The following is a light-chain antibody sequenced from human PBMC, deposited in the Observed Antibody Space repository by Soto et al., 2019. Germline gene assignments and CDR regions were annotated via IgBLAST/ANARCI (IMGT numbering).Light chain of an antibody. CDR2: AAA. Sequence: DFPVTQAPSSLSASVVDRVSITFRASQGIVNDFGWYQQKPGKAPKRLISAAASLQSGVPSRFSGSGSGTEFTLTISSLQPEDFAAYYCLQNSSYPRTFGQGTKVDIK. J-gene: IGKJ1*01. V-gene: IGKV1-17*01. CDR1: QGIVND. CDR3: LQNSSYPRT.